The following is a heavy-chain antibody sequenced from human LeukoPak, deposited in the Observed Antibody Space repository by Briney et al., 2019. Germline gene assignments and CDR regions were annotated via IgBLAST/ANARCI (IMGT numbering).Heavy chain of an antibody. J-gene: IGHJ6*02. CDR2: IYSGGIT. D-gene: IGHD6-6*01. CDR3: ARGSNPARYYYGMDV. CDR1: GFTVSNNY. V-gene: IGHV3-53*01. Sequence: GGSLRLSCAASGFTVSNNYMSWVRQAPGKGLEWVSVIYSGGITYYADSVKGRFTISRDNSKNTLFLQMDSLRAEDTAVYYCARGSNPARYYYGMDVWGQGTTVTVSS.